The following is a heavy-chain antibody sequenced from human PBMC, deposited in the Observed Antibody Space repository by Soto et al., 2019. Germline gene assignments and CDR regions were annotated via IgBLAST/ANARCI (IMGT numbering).Heavy chain of an antibody. CDR3: ARGRDGAPLNNWFDP. J-gene: IGHJ5*02. Sequence: SETLSLTCTVSGGSIGSGGYHWSWLRQPPGKGLEWIGYIYRTGDTDYSPSLKSRITMAVDTSKNQFSLKLSSVTAADTAVYYCARGRDGAPLNNWFDPWGQGTLVTVSS. CDR1: GGSIGSGGYH. CDR2: IYRTGDT. V-gene: IGHV4-30-4*02.